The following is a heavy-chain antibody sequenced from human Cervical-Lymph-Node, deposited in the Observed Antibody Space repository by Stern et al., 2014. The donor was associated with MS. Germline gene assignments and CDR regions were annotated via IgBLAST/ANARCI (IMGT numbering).Heavy chain of an antibody. J-gene: IGHJ4*02. CDR2: IIPMFGIA. CDR3: ARATSDYIWGSCRYLDY. Sequence: VQLVQSGAEVKKPGSSVKVSCKASGGTFRSYTIGWVRQAPGQGLEWMGGIIPMFGIANYAEKFQGRVTITADESTSTAYMDLSTLRSEDTAVYYCARATSDYIWGSCRYLDYWGQGTQVTVSS. D-gene: IGHD3-16*02. CDR1: GGTFRSYT. V-gene: IGHV1-69*01.